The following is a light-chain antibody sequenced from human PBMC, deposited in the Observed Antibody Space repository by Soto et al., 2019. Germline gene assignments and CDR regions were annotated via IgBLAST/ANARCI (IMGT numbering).Light chain of an antibody. CDR1: QSISNW. CDR3: QQYDTYWT. Sequence: DIQMTQSPSTLSASVGDRVIITCRASQSISNWLAWYQQKPGKAPNLLIYKASSLKSGVPSRFSGSGSGTEFTLTISRLQPDDFATYYCQQYDTYWTFGQGTKVEFK. J-gene: IGKJ1*01. V-gene: IGKV1-5*03. CDR2: KAS.